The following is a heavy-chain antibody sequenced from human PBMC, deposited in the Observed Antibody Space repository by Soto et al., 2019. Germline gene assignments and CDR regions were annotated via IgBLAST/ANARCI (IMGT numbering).Heavy chain of an antibody. D-gene: IGHD2-2*01. CDR1: GFTFSSYA. V-gene: IGHV3-23*01. CDR2: ISGSGGST. J-gene: IGHJ3*02. Sequence: EVQLLESGGGLVQPGGSLRLSCAASGFTFSSYAMSWVRQAPGKGLEWVSAISGSGGSTYYADSVKGRFTISRDNSKNPLYLQMNSLRAEDTAVYYCAKGYCSSTSCSPGAFDIWGQGTMVTVSS. CDR3: AKGYCSSTSCSPGAFDI.